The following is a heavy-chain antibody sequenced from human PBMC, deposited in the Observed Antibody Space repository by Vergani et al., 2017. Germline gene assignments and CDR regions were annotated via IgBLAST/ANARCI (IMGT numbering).Heavy chain of an antibody. D-gene: IGHD4-17*01. V-gene: IGHV3-64D*06. J-gene: IGHJ4*02. CDR2: ISSNGGST. CDR3: VKDYYGDYVGFDY. CDR1: GFTFSSYA. Sequence: EVQLVESGGGLVQPGGSLRLSCSASGFTFSSYAMHWVRQAPGKGLEYVSAISSNGGSTYYADSVQGRFTISRDNSKNTLYLQMSSLRAEDTAVYYCVKDYYGDYVGFDYWGQGTLVTVSS.